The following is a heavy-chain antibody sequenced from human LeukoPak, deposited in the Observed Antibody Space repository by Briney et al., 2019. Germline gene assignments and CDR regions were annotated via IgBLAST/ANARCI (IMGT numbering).Heavy chain of an antibody. D-gene: IGHD3-9*01. CDR2: ISSSSYI. CDR1: GFTFSTYS. J-gene: IGHJ6*03. CDR3: ARDHDWDYMDV. V-gene: IGHV3-21*01. Sequence: PGGSLRLSCAASGFTFSTYSMNWVRQAPGKGLEWVSFISSSSYIYYADSVKGRFTISRDNAKNSLYLQMNSLRAEDTAVYHCARDHDWDYMDVWGKGTTVTVSS.